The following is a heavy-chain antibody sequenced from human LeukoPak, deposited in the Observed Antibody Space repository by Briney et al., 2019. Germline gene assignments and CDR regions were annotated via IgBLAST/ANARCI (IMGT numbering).Heavy chain of an antibody. CDR1: DYTFTSYG. V-gene: IGHV1-18*01. CDR3: AADNSYDFWSGYSP. J-gene: IGHJ5*02. CDR2: ISAYNGNT. D-gene: IGHD3-3*01. Sequence: ASVKVSCKASDYTFTSYGISWVRQAPGQGLEWMGWISAYNGNTNYAQKFQERVTITRDMSTSTAYMELSSLRSEDTAVYYCAADNSYDFWSGYSPWGQGTLVTVSS.